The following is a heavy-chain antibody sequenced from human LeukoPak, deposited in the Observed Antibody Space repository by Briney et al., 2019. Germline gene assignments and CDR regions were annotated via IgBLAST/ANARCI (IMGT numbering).Heavy chain of an antibody. CDR2: ISGSGGST. V-gene: IGHV3-23*01. Sequence: GGSLRLSCAASGFTFSNYAMNWVRQAPGKGLEWVSAISGSGGSTYYADSVKSRFTISRDNSKNTLYLQMNSLRAEDTAVYYCAKAQVAGNFDYWGQGTLVTVSS. CDR3: AKAQVAGNFDY. CDR1: GFTFSNYA. D-gene: IGHD1-14*01. J-gene: IGHJ4*02.